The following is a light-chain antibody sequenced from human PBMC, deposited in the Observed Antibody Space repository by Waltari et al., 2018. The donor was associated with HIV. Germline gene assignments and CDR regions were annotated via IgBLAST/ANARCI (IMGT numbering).Light chain of an antibody. V-gene: IGLV1-47*01. Sequence: QSVLIQPPSASGTPGQRVTIPCSGSTFNLGHNLVSWYQQLPGTASRLLIGGKNQRPSGVPDRFSTSKSGTSAALAISGLRSEDEVDYYCAAWDDSLTGWVFGGGTKLTVL. CDR3: AAWDDSLTGWV. J-gene: IGLJ3*02. CDR2: GKN. CDR1: TFNLGHNL.